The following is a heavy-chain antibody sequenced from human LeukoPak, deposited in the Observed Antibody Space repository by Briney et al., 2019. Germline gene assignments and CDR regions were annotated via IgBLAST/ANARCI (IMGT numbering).Heavy chain of an antibody. CDR1: GFTFSDYY. CDR3: AKDLIQLELSPLCYGMDV. J-gene: IGHJ6*02. CDR2: ISSSGSTI. Sequence: GGPLRLSCAASGFTFSDYYMSWIRQAPGKGLKWVSYISSSGSTIYYADSVKGRFTISRDNAKNSLYLQMNSLRAEDTAVYYCAKDLIQLELSPLCYGMDVWGQGTTVTVSS. V-gene: IGHV3-11*01. D-gene: IGHD1-1*01.